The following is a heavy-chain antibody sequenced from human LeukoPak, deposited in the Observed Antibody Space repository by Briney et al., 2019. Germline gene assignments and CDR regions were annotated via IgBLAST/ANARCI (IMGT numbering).Heavy chain of an antibody. Sequence: PGGSLRLSCAASGYTFINYGLHWVRQAPGKGLEWVAVISYDGSQTFYRDSVKGRFTISRDDFKNTLHLQMNSLRIEDTAIYYCVKDDAGLPDYWGQGTLVTVSS. CDR1: GYTFINYG. J-gene: IGHJ4*02. CDR3: VKDDAGLPDY. D-gene: IGHD2-15*01. V-gene: IGHV3-30*18. CDR2: ISYDGSQT.